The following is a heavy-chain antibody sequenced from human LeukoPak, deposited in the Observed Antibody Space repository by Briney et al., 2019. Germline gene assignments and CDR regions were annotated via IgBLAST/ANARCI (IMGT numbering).Heavy chain of an antibody. D-gene: IGHD6-13*01. CDR1: GGSISSYY. J-gene: IGHJ6*02. CDR3: ARRGGYSSSNYYYYGMDV. V-gene: IGHV4-59*08. Sequence: SETLSLTCTVSGGSISSYYWSWIRQPPGKGLEWIGYIYYSGSTNYNPSLKSRVTISVDTSKNQFSLKLSSVTAADTAVYYCARRGGYSSSNYYYYGMDVWGQGTTVTVSS. CDR2: IYYSGST.